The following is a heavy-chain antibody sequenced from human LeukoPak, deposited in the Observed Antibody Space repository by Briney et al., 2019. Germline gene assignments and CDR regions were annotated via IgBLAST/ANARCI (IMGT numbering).Heavy chain of an antibody. D-gene: IGHD3-3*01. V-gene: IGHV3-64D*09. CDR1: GFTFSSDA. CDR2: ISSNGGST. CDR3: VGGGARFLEWSHGTKLYVILV. J-gene: IGHJ6*02. Sequence: PGGSLRLTCSASGFTFSSDAMHWVRQAPGKGLEYVSAISSNGGSTYYAYSVKGRFTISRDNSKNTLYLQMSSLRAEDKAVYYCVGGGARFLEWSHGTKLYVILVWGQGTTVTVSS.